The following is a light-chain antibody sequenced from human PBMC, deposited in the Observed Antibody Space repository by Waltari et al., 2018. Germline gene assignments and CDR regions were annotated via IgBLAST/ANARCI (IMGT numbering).Light chain of an antibody. CDR2: RDT. Sequence: SYELTQPPSESVPPGQTARITCSGDALPKQYTFWYQQKPGQAPVLVMYRDTERPPGTPERFSGSSSGTTVTLTISGVQAEDEADFYCQSADSSGTYVLFGGGTKLTVL. V-gene: IGLV3-25*03. J-gene: IGLJ2*01. CDR1: ALPKQY. CDR3: QSADSSGTYVL.